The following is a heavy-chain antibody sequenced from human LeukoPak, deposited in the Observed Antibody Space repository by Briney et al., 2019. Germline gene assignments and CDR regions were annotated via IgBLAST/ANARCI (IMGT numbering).Heavy chain of an antibody. V-gene: IGHV3-30-3*01. CDR3: ARDTRGDYYFDY. J-gene: IGHJ4*02. CDR2: ISYDGSNK. D-gene: IGHD2-21*02. CDR1: GFTFSSYA. Sequence: PGRSLRLSWAASGFTFSSYAMHWVRQAPGKGLEWVAVISYDGSNKYYADSVKGRFTISRDNSKNTLYLQMNSLRAEDTAVYYCARDTRGDYYFDYWGQGTLATASS.